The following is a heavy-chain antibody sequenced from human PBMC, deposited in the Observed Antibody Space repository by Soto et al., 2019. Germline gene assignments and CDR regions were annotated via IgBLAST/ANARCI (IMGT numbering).Heavy chain of an antibody. CDR1: GFTFSSYG. D-gene: IGHD1-26*01. CDR2: IWYDGSNK. V-gene: IGHV3-33*01. J-gene: IGHJ4*02. Sequence: QVQLVESGGGVVQPGRSLRLSCAASGFTFSSYGMHWVRQAPGKGLEWVAVIWYDGSNKYYADPVKGRFTISRDNSKNTLYLQMNSLRAEDTAVYYCARDGGELLHFDYWGQGTLVTVSS. CDR3: ARDGGELLHFDY.